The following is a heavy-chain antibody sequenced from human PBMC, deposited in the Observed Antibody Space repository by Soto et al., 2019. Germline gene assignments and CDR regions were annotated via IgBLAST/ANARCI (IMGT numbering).Heavy chain of an antibody. Sequence: GSLKICRVACGFSFCSSSVSLVRKAPGKALEWVSGFRAGGDDGTTYYADSVKGRFTISRDNSKNTLFLQMNSLRAEDTAIYYCAKKVNSGSGSQYFDYFGHGTLVTVSS. D-gene: IGHD3-10*01. V-gene: IGHV3-23*01. CDR1: GFSFCSSS. CDR2: FRAGGDDGTT. CDR3: AKKVNSGSGSQYFDY. J-gene: IGHJ4*01.